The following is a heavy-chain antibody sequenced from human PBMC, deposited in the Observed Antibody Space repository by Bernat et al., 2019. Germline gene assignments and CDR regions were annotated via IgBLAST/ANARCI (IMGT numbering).Heavy chain of an antibody. V-gene: IGHV3-23*01. Sequence: EVQLLESGGGLVQPGGSLRLSCAASGFTFSTYTMNWVCQAPGKGLEWVSGIIGCDGEPYCTDSVKGRFTVSRDNSKNTLYLQMSSLRVEDTAVYHCAKDWTPDGAWDFDSWGQGTLVTVSS. D-gene: IGHD3/OR15-3a*01. J-gene: IGHJ4*02. CDR3: AKDWTPDGAWDFDS. CDR2: IIGCDGEP. CDR1: GFTFSTYT.